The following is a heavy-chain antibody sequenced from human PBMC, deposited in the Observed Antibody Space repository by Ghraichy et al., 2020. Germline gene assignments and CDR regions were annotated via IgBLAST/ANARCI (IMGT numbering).Heavy chain of an antibody. Sequence: GGSLRLSCAASGFTFSSYAMHWVRQAPGKGLEWVTFISSDGGFQYYADSVKGRFTISRDDSKNTLYLQMNSLRVEDTAEYYCARDIGGDWISKYFFDYWGQGALVTVSS. J-gene: IGHJ4*02. CDR2: ISSDGGFQ. CDR1: GFTFSSYA. V-gene: IGHV3-30*04. CDR3: ARDIGGDWISKYFFDY. D-gene: IGHD2-21*02.